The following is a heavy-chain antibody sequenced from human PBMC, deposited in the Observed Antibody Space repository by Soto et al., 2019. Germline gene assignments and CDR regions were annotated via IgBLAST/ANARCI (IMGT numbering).Heavy chain of an antibody. D-gene: IGHD6-13*01. CDR2: IYPGDHET. J-gene: IGHJ4*02. Sequence: PGESLKISCQCSGYTFSNFWIGWVRQLPGQGLEWMGIIYPGDHETRYSPSFLGKVTISAETSINTAYLQWSRLEASDSAFYFCARSPRSSPYFDFWGQGALVTVSS. CDR1: GYTFSNFW. CDR3: ARSPRSSPYFDF. V-gene: IGHV5-51*01.